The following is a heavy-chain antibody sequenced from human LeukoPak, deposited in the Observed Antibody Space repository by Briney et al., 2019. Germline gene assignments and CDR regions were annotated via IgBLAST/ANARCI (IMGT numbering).Heavy chain of an antibody. CDR3: VRDAYGAHFDY. J-gene: IGHJ4*02. CDR2: LTPGGDNEI. D-gene: IGHD2-21*01. Sequence: GGSLRLSCIASGFTFSIHTMNWVRQAPGKGLEWVSTLTPGGDNEIHYADSVKGRFTISRDNSKNSLYLQMNSLRADDTAVYYCVRDAYGAHFDYWGQGTLVTVSS. V-gene: IGHV3-21*06. CDR1: GFTFSIHT.